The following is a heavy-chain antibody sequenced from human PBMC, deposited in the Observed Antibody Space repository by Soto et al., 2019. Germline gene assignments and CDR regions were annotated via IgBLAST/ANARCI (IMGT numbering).Heavy chain of an antibody. D-gene: IGHD6-13*01. V-gene: IGHV4-39*01. J-gene: IGHJ4*02. CDR3: ARHLDGAAAGTVDY. CDR1: GGSISSSSYY. Sequence: QLQLQESGPGLVKPSETLSLTCTVSGGSISSSSYYWGWIRQPPGKGLEWIGSIYYSGSTYYNPSLKSRVTISVDTSKNQFSLKLSSVTAADTAVYYCARHLDGAAAGTVDYWGQGTLVTVSS. CDR2: IYYSGST.